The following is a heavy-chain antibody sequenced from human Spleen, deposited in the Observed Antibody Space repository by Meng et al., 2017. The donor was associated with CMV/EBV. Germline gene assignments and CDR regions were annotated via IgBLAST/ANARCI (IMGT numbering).Heavy chain of an antibody. Sequence: ASVKVSCTASGYTFKRFYIPRVRPAPGQGPEWMGIIDPSGGRTSYAQKFQGRVTMTRDTSTSTVYMELSSLTSEDTAVYYCARQEENLNYWGQGTLVTVSS. CDR2: IDPSGGRT. CDR1: GYTFKRFY. V-gene: IGHV1-46*02. J-gene: IGHJ4*02. CDR3: ARQEENLNY.